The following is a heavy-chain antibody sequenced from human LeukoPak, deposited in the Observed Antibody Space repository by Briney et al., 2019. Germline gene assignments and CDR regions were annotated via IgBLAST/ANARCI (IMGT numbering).Heavy chain of an antibody. CDR3: ARQFLLYCFDF. Sequence: PSETLSLTCAVSGDSISSGTYYWGWIRQSPGKGLEWIGTIYYTESTYYNPSLKSRVTISVDTSKNQFSLKLSSVTAADTAVYYCARQFLLYCFDFWGQGTLVTVSS. D-gene: IGHD2/OR15-2a*01. CDR1: GDSISSGTYY. CDR2: IYYTEST. J-gene: IGHJ4*02. V-gene: IGHV4-39*01.